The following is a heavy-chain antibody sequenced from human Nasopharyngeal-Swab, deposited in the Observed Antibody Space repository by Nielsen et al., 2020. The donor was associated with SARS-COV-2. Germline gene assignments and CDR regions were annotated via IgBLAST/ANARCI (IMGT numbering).Heavy chain of an antibody. CDR2: INHSGST. V-gene: IGHV4-34*01. D-gene: IGHD3-3*01. J-gene: IGHJ5*02. CDR1: GGSFSGYY. CDR3: AGAQYDFWSGSYRNWFDP. Sequence: SETLSLTCAVYGGSFSGYYWSWIRQPPGKGLEWIGEINHSGSTNYNPSLKSRLTISVDTSKSQFSLKLSSVTAADTAVYYCAGAQYDFWSGSYRNWFDPWGQGTLVTVSS.